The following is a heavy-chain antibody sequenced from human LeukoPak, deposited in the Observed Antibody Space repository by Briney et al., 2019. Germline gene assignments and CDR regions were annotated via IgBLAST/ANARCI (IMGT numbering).Heavy chain of an antibody. CDR3: AKGYSSSWYHYYYYMDV. CDR1: GFTFSSYA. CDR2: ISYDGSNK. Sequence: GGSLRLSCAASGFTFSSYAMHWVRQAPGKGLEWVAVISYDGSNKYYADSVKGRFTISRDNSKNTLYLQMNSLRAEDTAVYYCAKGYSSSWYHYYYYMDVWGKGTTVTVSS. D-gene: IGHD6-13*01. J-gene: IGHJ6*03. V-gene: IGHV3-30*04.